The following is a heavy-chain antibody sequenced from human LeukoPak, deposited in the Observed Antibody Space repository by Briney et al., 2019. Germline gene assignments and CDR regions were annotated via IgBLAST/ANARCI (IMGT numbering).Heavy chain of an antibody. CDR2: IRSDGRNE. CDR3: ARDRDLLTGDFPTNIDF. D-gene: IGHD3-9*01. CDR1: GFIFRSHG. Sequence: QPGGSLRLSCVASGFIFRSHGIHWVRQAPGKGLEWVAFIRSDGRNEFYADTVKGRFIISRDNSKNTLYLQMNSLRSEDTAVYFCARDRDLLTGDFPTNIDFWGQGILVTVSS. J-gene: IGHJ4*02. V-gene: IGHV3-30*02.